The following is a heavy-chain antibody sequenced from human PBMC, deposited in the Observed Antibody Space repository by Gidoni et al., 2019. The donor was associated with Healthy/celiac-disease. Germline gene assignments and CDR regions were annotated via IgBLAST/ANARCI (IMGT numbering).Heavy chain of an antibody. CDR3: AKGAAAAAPWDYYYYMDV. V-gene: IGHV3-23*01. D-gene: IGHD6-13*01. CDR2: ISGSGGST. Sequence: EVQLLESGGGLVQPGGSLRLSCAAPGFTFSSHAMSWVRQAPGKGLEWVSAISGSGGSTYYADSVKGRFTISRDNSKNTLYLQMNSLRAEDTAVYYCAKGAAAAAPWDYYYYMDVWGKGTTVTVSS. CDR1: GFTFSSHA. J-gene: IGHJ6*03.